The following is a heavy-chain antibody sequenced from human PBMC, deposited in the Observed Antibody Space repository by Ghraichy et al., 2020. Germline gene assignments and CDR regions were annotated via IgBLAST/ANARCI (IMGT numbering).Heavy chain of an antibody. J-gene: IGHJ5*02. CDR1: GFTFSSYA. D-gene: IGHD6-13*01. V-gene: IGHV3-23*01. CDR2: ISGSGGST. Sequence: GGSLRLSCAASGFTFSSYAMSWVRQAPGKGLEWVSAISGSGGSTYYADSVKGRFTISRDNSKNTLYLQMNSLRAEDTAVYYCAKIWYSSSWYLGWFDPWGQGTLVTVSS. CDR3: AKIWYSSSWYLGWFDP.